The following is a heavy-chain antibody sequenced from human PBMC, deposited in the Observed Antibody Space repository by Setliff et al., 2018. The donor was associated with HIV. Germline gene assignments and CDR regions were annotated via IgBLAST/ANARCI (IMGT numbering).Heavy chain of an antibody. J-gene: IGHJ4*02. CDR1: GYTFTRYF. CDR2: INPSGGST. Sequence: ASVKVSCKASGYTFTRYFMHCVRQAPGQGLEWLGMINPSGGSTWYAQKFQGRVTMTGDTSTNTLYMELSSLRAEDTAVYYCARGWEGGMDYWGQGTLVTVSS. CDR3: ARGWEGGMDY. V-gene: IGHV1-46*01. D-gene: IGHD1-26*01.